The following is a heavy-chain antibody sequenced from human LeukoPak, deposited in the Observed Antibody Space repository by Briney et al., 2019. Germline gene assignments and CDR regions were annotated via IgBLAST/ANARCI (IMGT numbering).Heavy chain of an antibody. J-gene: IGHJ3*01. CDR1: GYTFTSYG. D-gene: IGHD3-22*01. Sequence: ASVKVSCKASGYTFTSYGISWVRQAPGQGLEWMGWISAYNGNTNYAQKLQGRVTMTRDTSTSTVYMELGSLTSEDTAVYYCARGHYDPDGFDVWGQGTMVSVSS. CDR2: ISAYNGNT. V-gene: IGHV1-18*01. CDR3: ARGHYDPDGFDV.